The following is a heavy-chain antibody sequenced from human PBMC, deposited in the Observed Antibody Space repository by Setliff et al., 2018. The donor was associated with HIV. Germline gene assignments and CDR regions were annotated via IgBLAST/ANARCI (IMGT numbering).Heavy chain of an antibody. CDR1: GGSISSSNW. Sequence: PSETLSLTCAVSGGSISSSNWWSWVRQPPGKGLEYIGSIHYNEKTYYNPSLKSRVTISIDTSKNQFSLNLTSVTAADTAVYYCASRVYYYDSNNFLREEGFDPWGQGTLVTVSS. J-gene: IGHJ5*02. CDR3: ASRVYYYDSNNFLREEGFDP. V-gene: IGHV4-39*01. CDR2: IHYNEKT. D-gene: IGHD3-22*01.